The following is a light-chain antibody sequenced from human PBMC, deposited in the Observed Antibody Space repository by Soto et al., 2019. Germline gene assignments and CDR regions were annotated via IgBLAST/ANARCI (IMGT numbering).Light chain of an antibody. V-gene: IGLV2-11*01. CDR2: DVS. CDR1: SSDVGGYNY. CDR3: CSYAGSYTLYV. Sequence: QSVLTLPRSVSGSPGQSVTISCTGTSSDVGGYNYVSWYQQHPGKAPKVMIYDVSKRPSGVPDRFSGSKSGNTASLTISGLQAEDEAHYYCCSYAGSYTLYVFGTGTKVTVL. J-gene: IGLJ1*01.